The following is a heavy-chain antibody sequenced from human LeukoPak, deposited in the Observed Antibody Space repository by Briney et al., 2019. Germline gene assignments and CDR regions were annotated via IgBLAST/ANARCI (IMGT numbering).Heavy chain of an antibody. CDR3: ARNLNSWFDP. CDR2: TSSSSSSYI. CDR1: GFTFSSYN. V-gene: IGHV3-21*01. Sequence: GGSLRPSCAASGFTFSSYNMNWVRQAPGKGLEWVSSTSSSSSSYIYYADSLKGRFTISRDNAKNSLFLQMNSLRAEDTAVYYCARNLNSWFDPWGQGTLVTVSS. D-gene: IGHD3-9*01. J-gene: IGHJ5*02.